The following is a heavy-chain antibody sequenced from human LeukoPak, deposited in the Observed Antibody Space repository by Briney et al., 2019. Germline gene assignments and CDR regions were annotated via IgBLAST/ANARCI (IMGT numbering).Heavy chain of an antibody. Sequence: SETLSLTCAVYGGSFSGYYWSWIRQPPGKGLEWIGEINHSGSTNYNPSLKSRVTISVDTSKNQFSLKLSSVTAADTAVYYCARVGIAAAVSWFDPWGQGTLVNVSS. V-gene: IGHV4-34*01. CDR2: INHSGST. J-gene: IGHJ5*02. CDR3: ARVGIAAAVSWFDP. D-gene: IGHD6-13*01. CDR1: GGSFSGYY.